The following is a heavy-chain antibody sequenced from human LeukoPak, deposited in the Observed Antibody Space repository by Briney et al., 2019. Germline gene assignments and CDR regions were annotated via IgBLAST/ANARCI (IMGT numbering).Heavy chain of an antibody. Sequence: ASVRVSCKASGYTFSNYDVTRVRQAPGQGLEYMGWMNPNSGNTGFAQKFRGRVAMTIDASTTSAFMELVRLTAEDTAVYYCTRAVRKQLLSEYWGQGTRITVSS. V-gene: IGHV1-8*01. D-gene: IGHD2-2*01. CDR1: GYTFSNYD. CDR3: TRAVRKQLLSEY. J-gene: IGHJ4*02. CDR2: MNPNSGNT.